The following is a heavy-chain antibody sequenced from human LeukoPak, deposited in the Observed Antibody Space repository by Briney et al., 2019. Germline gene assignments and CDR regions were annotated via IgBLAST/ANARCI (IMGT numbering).Heavy chain of an antibody. Sequence: GASVKVSCKASGYTFTSYGIIWVRQAPGQGLEWMGWISAYNGNTNYAQKLQGRVTMTTDTSTSTAYMELRSLRSDDTAVYYCAREWFIAAAGTYYYYGMDVWGQGTTVTVSS. CDR1: GYTFTSYG. D-gene: IGHD6-13*01. V-gene: IGHV1-18*01. CDR3: AREWFIAAAGTYYYYGMDV. J-gene: IGHJ6*02. CDR2: ISAYNGNT.